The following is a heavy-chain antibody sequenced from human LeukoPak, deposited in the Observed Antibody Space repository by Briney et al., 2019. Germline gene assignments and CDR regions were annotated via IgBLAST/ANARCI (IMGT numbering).Heavy chain of an antibody. Sequence: SETLSLTCAVYGGSFSGYHWTWIRQSPGKGLEWIGDINPSGSTYYNPSLKSRLTISVDTSKNQFSLKLRSVAAADTAVYYCARGRHDITMIVVVMTSVSYYLDVWGKGTTVTVS. J-gene: IGHJ6*03. CDR2: INPSGST. D-gene: IGHD3-22*01. V-gene: IGHV4-34*01. CDR3: ARGRHDITMIVVVMTSVSYYLDV. CDR1: GGSFSGYH.